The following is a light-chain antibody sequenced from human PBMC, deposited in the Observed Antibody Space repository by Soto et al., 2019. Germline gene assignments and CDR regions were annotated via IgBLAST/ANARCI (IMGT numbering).Light chain of an antibody. V-gene: IGKV3-15*01. CDR1: QSVSIN. CDR2: GAS. CDR3: QQYSDWPGA. J-gene: IGKJ1*01. Sequence: ETVMTQSPATLSVSPGERATVSCRASQSVSINLAWYQQKPGQAPKLLIYGASTRATGIPARFSGSGSGTEFTLTISSLQSEDFATYYCQQYSDWPGAFGPGTKVDLK.